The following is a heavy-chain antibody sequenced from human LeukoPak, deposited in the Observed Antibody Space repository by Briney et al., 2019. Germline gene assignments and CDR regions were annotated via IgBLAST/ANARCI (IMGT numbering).Heavy chain of an antibody. D-gene: IGHD3-22*01. CDR1: GYTFTNYA. J-gene: IGHJ4*02. Sequence: GASVKVSCKASGYTFTNYAMNWVRQAPGQGLEWVGWINTNTGNPTYAQGFTGRFVFSLDTSVSTAYLQISSLKAEDTAVYYCARDPNHYYDSSGYYGDYWGQGTLVTVSS. V-gene: IGHV7-4-1*02. CDR3: ARDPNHYYDSSGYYGDY. CDR2: INTNTGNP.